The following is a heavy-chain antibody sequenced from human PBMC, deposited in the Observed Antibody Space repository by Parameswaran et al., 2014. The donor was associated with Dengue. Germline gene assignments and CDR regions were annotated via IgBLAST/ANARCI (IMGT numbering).Heavy chain of an antibody. D-gene: IGHD4-11*01. V-gene: IGHV4-34*01. CDR3: ARLSRRDYSNYRASYYYYGMDV. J-gene: IGHJ6*02. Sequence: RWIRQPPGKGLEWIGEINHSGSTNYNPSLKSRVTISVDTSKNQFSLKLSSVTAADTAVYYCARLSRRDYSNYRASYYYYGMDVWGQGTTVTVSS. CDR2: INHSGST.